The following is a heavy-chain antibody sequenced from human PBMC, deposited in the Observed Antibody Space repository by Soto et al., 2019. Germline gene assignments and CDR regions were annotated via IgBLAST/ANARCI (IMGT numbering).Heavy chain of an antibody. CDR1: GVAFSSYA. CDR2: ISGSGGST. Sequence: YLRLSCAASGVAFSSYAVSWVRQAPGKGLEWASAISGSGGSTYYADSVKGRFTISRDNSKNTLYPQMNSLRAEDTAVYYCAKDALQNYYDSSGCLDYWGQGTLVTVSS. V-gene: IGHV3-23*01. CDR3: AKDALQNYYDSSGCLDY. D-gene: IGHD3-22*01. J-gene: IGHJ4*02.